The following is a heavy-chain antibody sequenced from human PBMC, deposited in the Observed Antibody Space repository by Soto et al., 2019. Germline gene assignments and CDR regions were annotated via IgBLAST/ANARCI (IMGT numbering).Heavy chain of an antibody. CDR2: KSISGST. J-gene: IGHJ4*02. V-gene: IGHV4-4*07. CDR3: ARSLGSAAGWSFDV. CDR1: GGSMSDYF. D-gene: IGHD3-16*01. Sequence: PSETLSLTCTVSGGSMSDYFWTWILLPAGKRLEWIGRKSISGSTDYNPSLKGRASMSVDTSKNQFSLRLISVTAADTALYYCARSLGSAAGWSFDVWGRGILVTVSS.